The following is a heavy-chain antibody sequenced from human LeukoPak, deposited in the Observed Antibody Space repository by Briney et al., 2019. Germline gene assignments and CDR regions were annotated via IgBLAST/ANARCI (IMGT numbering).Heavy chain of an antibody. V-gene: IGHV4-59*01. D-gene: IGHD1-1*01. J-gene: IGHJ3*02. CDR3: ARAPEGTGGAFDI. CDR1: GGSFSGYY. Sequence: PSETLSLTCAVYGGSFSGYYWSWIRQPPGKGLEWIGYIYYSGSTNYNPSLKSRVTISVDTSKNQFSLKLSSVTAADTAVYYCARAPEGTGGAFDIWGQGTMVTVSS. CDR2: IYYSGST.